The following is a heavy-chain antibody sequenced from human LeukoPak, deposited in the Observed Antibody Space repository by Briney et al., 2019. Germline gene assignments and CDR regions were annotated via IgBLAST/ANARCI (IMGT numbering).Heavy chain of an antibody. D-gene: IGHD1-26*01. CDR1: GYTFTTYW. CDR2: IYPGDSDT. J-gene: IGHJ4*02. Sequence: GESLKISCTNPGYTFTTYWIGWVRQMPDNGLEWMGIIYPGDSDTKYSPSFQGQVTISADKSISTAYLQWSSLKASDTAMYYCARRDLAGSYFDYWGQGTLVTVSS. CDR3: ARRDLAGSYFDY. V-gene: IGHV5-51*01.